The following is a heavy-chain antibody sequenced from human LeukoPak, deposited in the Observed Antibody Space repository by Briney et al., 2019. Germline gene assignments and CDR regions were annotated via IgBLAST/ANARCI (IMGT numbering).Heavy chain of an antibody. Sequence: PGGSLRLSCAASGFTFSSYAMSWVRQAPGKGLEWVSAIRGSGGSTYYADSVKGRFTISRDNSKNTLYLQMNSLRAEDTAVYYCANLKLAAADIPHDYWGQGTLVTVSS. J-gene: IGHJ4*02. D-gene: IGHD6-13*01. CDR1: GFTFSSYA. CDR2: IRGSGGST. V-gene: IGHV3-23*01. CDR3: ANLKLAAADIPHDY.